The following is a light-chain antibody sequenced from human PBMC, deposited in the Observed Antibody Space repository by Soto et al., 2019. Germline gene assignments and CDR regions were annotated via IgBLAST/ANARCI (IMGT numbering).Light chain of an antibody. V-gene: IGKV3-15*01. CDR3: QQYNNWPWT. CDR1: QSVSSN. J-gene: IGKJ1*01. Sequence: TQSPATLSLSPGERATPSCRASQSVSSNLAWYQHKPGQAPRLLIYAASTRATGIPARFSGSGSGTEFTLTISSMQSEDFAVYYCQQYNNWPWTFGQGTKVDIK. CDR2: AAS.